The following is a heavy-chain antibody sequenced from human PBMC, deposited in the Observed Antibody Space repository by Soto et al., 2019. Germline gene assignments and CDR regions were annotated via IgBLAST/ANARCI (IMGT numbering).Heavy chain of an antibody. V-gene: IGHV3-9*01. Sequence: EVQLVESGGGLVQPGRSLRLSCAASGFTFDDYAMHWVRQAPGKGLEWVSGISWNSGSIGYADSVKGRFTISRDNAKNSLYLQMNSLRAEDPALYYCAKDKVTGSPYYYGMDVWGQGTTVTVSS. CDR2: ISWNSGSI. D-gene: IGHD3-10*01. CDR3: AKDKVTGSPYYYGMDV. J-gene: IGHJ6*02. CDR1: GFTFDDYA.